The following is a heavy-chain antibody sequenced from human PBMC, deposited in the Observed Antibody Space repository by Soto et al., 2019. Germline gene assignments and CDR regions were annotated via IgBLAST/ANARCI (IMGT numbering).Heavy chain of an antibody. V-gene: IGHV4-59*01. J-gene: IGHJ4*02. CDR2: IYSSGST. D-gene: IGHD1-26*01. CDR3: ARVGGSYAI. CDR1: GGSISSYY. Sequence: PSETLSLTCTVSGGSISSYYWSWIRQPPGKGLEWIGYIYSSGSTNYNPSLKSRVTISVDTSKNQFSLKLSSVTAADTAVYYCARVGGSYAIWGQGTLVTVSS.